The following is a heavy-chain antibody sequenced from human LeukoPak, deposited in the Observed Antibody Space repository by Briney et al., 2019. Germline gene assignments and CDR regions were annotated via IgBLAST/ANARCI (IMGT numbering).Heavy chain of an antibody. V-gene: IGHV3-7*04. CDR3: ARVTYPWYFDY. D-gene: IGHD2-2*02. CDR2: IKEDGSEK. J-gene: IGHJ4*02. Sequence: PGAALRLSCAASGFTLSSYWMSWVRQAPGKGLDRVAHIKEDGSEKYYVDSMKGRFTISRDNAENSLYLQVNSLRAEDTAVYYCARVTYPWYFDYWGQGTLVTVSS. CDR1: GFTLSSYW.